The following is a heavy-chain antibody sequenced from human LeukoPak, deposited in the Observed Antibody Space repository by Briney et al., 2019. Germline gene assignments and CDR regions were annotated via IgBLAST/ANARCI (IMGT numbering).Heavy chain of an antibody. V-gene: IGHV3-21*01. CDR2: ISSSSSYI. CDR1: GFTFSSYW. D-gene: IGHD2-2*02. Sequence: GGSLRLSCAASGFTFSSYWMNWVRQAPGKGLEWVSSISSSSSYIYYADSVKGRFTISRDNAKNSLYLQMNSLRAEDTAVYYCARDLGGYCSSTSCYKKQPYFDYWGQGTLVTVFS. J-gene: IGHJ4*02. CDR3: ARDLGGYCSSTSCYKKQPYFDY.